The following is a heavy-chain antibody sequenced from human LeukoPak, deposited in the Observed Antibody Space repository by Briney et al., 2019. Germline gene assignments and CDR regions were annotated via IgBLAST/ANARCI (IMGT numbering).Heavy chain of an antibody. V-gene: IGHV1-46*01. Sequence: ASVKVSCKAFGYTFTSNYMHWVRQAPGQGPEWMGVISPSGGSTTYAQKFQGRVTLTRDMSTSTDYLELSSLRSEDTAVYYCARDKVVGPTLFDYWGQGILVTVSS. CDR1: GYTFTSNY. D-gene: IGHD1-26*01. J-gene: IGHJ4*02. CDR3: ARDKVVGPTLFDY. CDR2: ISPSGGST.